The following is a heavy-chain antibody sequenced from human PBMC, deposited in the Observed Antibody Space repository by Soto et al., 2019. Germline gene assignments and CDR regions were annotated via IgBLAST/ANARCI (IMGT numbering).Heavy chain of an antibody. Sequence: SLRLSCAAPGFTFTNYAMSWVRQAPGKGLEWVSLITSGGSTYYADSVKGRFTISRDNSKNTLYLQVNSLRAEDTALFYCARADSSDYYYPYWGQGTRVTVSS. CDR3: ARADSSDYYYPY. J-gene: IGHJ1*01. V-gene: IGHV3-23*01. CDR1: GFTFTNYA. D-gene: IGHD3-22*01. CDR2: ITSGGST.